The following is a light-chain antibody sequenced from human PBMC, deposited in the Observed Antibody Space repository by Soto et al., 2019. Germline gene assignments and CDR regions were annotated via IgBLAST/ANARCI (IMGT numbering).Light chain of an antibody. V-gene: IGLV2-23*01. CDR3: CSYEGSSTLV. CDR1: SSDVGSYNL. J-gene: IGLJ2*01. Sequence: QSVLTQPASVSGSPGQSITISCTGTSSDVGSYNLVSWYQQHPGKAPKLMIYEGSKRPSGVSNRFSGSKSGNTASLTISGLQDEEEADYYCCSYEGSSTLVFGGGTKVTVL. CDR2: EGS.